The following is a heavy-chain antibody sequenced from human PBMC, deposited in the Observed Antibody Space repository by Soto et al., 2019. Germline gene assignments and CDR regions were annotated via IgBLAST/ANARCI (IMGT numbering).Heavy chain of an antibody. V-gene: IGHV3-9*01. CDR1: GIIFDDYA. D-gene: IGHD1-20*01. J-gene: IGHJ3*02. Sequence: EVQVVESGGGLVQPGRSLRLSCAASGIIFDDYAMHWVRQAPGKGLEWVSGITKNSGSRDYADSVKGRFTISRDNAKNSLYLQMNSLRAEDTALYYCAKPLGITGSADAFDIWGQETMVTVSS. CDR2: ITKNSGSR. CDR3: AKPLGITGSADAFDI.